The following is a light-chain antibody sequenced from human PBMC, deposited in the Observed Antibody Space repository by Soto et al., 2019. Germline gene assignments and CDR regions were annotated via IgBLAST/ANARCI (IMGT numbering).Light chain of an antibody. CDR3: QHYGCSPFT. V-gene: IGKV3-20*01. CDR1: QSIFNNY. Sequence: EIVLTQSPGTLSLSPRERATLSCRASQSIFNNYLAWYQQKPGQAPRLLFYGASSRATGIPDRFSGSGSGTYIPIIISRLAAEYVAVYYCQHYGCSPFTFGQGTRLEIK. CDR2: GAS. J-gene: IGKJ2*01.